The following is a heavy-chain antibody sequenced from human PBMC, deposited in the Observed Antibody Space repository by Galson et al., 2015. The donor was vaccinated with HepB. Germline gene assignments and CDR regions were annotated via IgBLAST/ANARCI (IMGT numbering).Heavy chain of an antibody. J-gene: IGHJ5*02. D-gene: IGHD3-3*01. CDR1: GFTFSSYW. Sequence: SCKASGFTFSSYWMSWVRQAPGKGLEWVANIKQDGSEKYYVDSVKGRFTISRDNAKNSLYLQMNSLRAEDTAVYYCARLESPPDWFDPWGQGTLVTVSS. CDR3: ARLESPPDWFDP. CDR2: IKQDGSEK. V-gene: IGHV3-7*01.